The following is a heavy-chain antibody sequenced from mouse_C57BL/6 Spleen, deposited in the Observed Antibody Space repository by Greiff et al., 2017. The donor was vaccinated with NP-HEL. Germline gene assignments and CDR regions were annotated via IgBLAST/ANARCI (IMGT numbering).Heavy chain of an antibody. CDR1: GYTFTSYG. D-gene: IGHD3-2*02. CDR2: IYPRSGNT. Sequence: QVQLQQSGAELARPGASVKLSCKASGYTFTSYGISWVQQRPGQGLEWIGEIYPRSGNTYYNEKFKGKATLTADKSSSTVYMELRSLTSEDSAVYFCAKDSSGFAEWGQGTSVTVSS. V-gene: IGHV1-81*01. CDR3: AKDSSGFAE. J-gene: IGHJ4*01.